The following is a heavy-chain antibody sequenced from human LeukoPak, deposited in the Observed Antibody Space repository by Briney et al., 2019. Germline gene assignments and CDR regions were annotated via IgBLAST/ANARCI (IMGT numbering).Heavy chain of an antibody. J-gene: IGHJ1*01. V-gene: IGHV3-20*04. D-gene: IGHD5-24*01. Sequence: RPGGSLRLSCAVSGYIFDDYGMRWVRQAPGKGLDWVAGINWNGGSTGYAASVRGRCTISRDNAKTALYLEMNSLRVEDTAFYYCVRLGRDGYTYGAAYWGQGALVTVSS. CDR2: INWNGGST. CDR3: VRLGRDGYTYGAAY. CDR1: GYIFDDYG.